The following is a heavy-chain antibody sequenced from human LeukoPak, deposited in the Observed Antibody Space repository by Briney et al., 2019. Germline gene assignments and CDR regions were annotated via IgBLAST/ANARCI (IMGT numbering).Heavy chain of an antibody. V-gene: IGHV1-8*01. J-gene: IGHJ5*02. CDR3: AILLGVDVGYSWFDP. CDR2: MNPNSGNT. Sequence: ASVKVSCKASGYTFTSYDINWVRPATGQGLEWMGWMNPNSGNTGYAQKFQGRVTMTRNTSISTAYMEPSSLRSEDTAVYYCAILLGVDVGYSWFDPWGQGTLVTVSS. D-gene: IGHD5-12*01. CDR1: GYTFTSYD.